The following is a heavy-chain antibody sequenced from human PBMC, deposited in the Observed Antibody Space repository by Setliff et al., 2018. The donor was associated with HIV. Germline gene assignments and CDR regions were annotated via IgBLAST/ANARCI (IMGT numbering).Heavy chain of an antibody. Sequence: ASVKVSCKASGYTFTSNGISWVGQAPGQAIERMGWISAYNGNTNYAQKLQGRVTMTRDTSISTAYMELSRLRSDDTAVYYCARVFYSSSWYNGWFDPWGQGTLVTVSS. D-gene: IGHD6-13*01. CDR1: GYTFTSNG. J-gene: IGHJ5*02. CDR3: ARVFYSSSWYNGWFDP. CDR2: ISAYNGNT. V-gene: IGHV1-18*01.